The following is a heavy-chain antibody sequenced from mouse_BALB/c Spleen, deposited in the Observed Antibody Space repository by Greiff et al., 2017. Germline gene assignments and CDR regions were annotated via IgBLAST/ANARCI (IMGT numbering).Heavy chain of an antibody. V-gene: IGHV1-4*02. CDR1: GYTFTSYT. CDR3: ALITTAPYYAMDY. CDR2: INPSSGYT. Sequence: VKLMESAAELARPGASVKMSCKASGYTFTSYTMHWVKQRPGQGLEWIGYINPSSGYTEYNQKFKDKTTLTADKSSSTAYMQLSSLTSEDSAVYYCALITTAPYYAMDYWGQGTSVTVSS. D-gene: IGHD1-2*01. J-gene: IGHJ4*01.